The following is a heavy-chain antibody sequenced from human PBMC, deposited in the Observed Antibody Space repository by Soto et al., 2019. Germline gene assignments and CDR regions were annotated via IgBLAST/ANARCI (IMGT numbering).Heavy chain of an antibody. CDR2: IMPIFRAA. D-gene: IGHD5-12*01. V-gene: IGHV1-69*12. Sequence: QVQLVQSGAEVKKPGSSVKVSCKASGGAFSDYAFSWVRQAPGQGLEWLGGIMPIFRAADYAQKFQGRVTMTADESTRTAYMEMSSLRSEDTAVYYCASSVKGPDIVNYCYGMDVWGQATTVNVS. CDR1: GGAFSDYA. CDR3: ASSVKGPDIVNYCYGMDV. J-gene: IGHJ6*01.